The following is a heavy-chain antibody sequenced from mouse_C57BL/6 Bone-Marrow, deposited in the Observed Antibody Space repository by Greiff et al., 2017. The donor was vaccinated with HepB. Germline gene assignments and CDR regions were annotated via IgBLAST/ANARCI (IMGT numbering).Heavy chain of an antibody. D-gene: IGHD2-4*01. CDR3: ARSAITRFAY. CDR1: GYTFTSYW. Sequence: QVQLQQSGAELVMPGASVKLSCKASGYTFTSYWMHWVKQRPGQGLEWIGEIDPSDSYTNYNQKFKGKSTLTVDKSSSTAYMQLSSLTSEDSAVYYCARSAITRFAYWGQGTRVTVSA. CDR2: IDPSDSYT. J-gene: IGHJ3*01. V-gene: IGHV1-69*01.